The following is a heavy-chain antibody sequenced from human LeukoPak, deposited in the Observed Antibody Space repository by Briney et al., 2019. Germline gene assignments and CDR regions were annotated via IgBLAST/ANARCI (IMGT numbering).Heavy chain of an antibody. CDR1: GGSISSSSYY. D-gene: IGHD6-13*01. V-gene: IGHV4-39*07. J-gene: IGHJ6*03. CDR2: IYTSGST. Sequence: PSETLSLTCTVSGGSISSSSYYWGWIRQPPGKGLEWIGGIYTSGSTNYNPSLKSRVTISVDTSKNQFSLKLSSVTAADTAVYYCARDLFGSSWSHMDVWGKGTTVTVSS. CDR3: ARDLFGSSWSHMDV.